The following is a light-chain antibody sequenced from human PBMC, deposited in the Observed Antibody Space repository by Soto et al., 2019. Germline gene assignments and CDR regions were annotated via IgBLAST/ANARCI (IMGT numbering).Light chain of an antibody. CDR2: DVT. Sequence: QSALTQPRSVSVSPGQSVTISCTGTSSDVGGYNYVSWYQQHPGKAPKLMIYDVTQRPSGVPDRFSGSKSGNTASLTISGLQAEDEADYYCCSYAGSYSFVFGGGTKLTVL. V-gene: IGLV2-11*01. CDR1: SSDVGGYNY. J-gene: IGLJ2*01. CDR3: CSYAGSYSFV.